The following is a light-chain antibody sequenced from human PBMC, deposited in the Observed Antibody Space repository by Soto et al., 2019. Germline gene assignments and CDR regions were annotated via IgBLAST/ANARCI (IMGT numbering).Light chain of an antibody. V-gene: IGLV2-11*01. CDR3: CSYAGSYTVL. J-gene: IGLJ2*01. CDR1: SSDVGAYNY. Sequence: QSALTQPRSVSGSPGQSVTISCTGTSSDVGAYNYVSWYQQHPGKAPKLMIYDVSKRPSGVPDRFSGSKSGNTAYLTISGLQAEDEADYYCCSYAGSYTVLFGGGTQLTVL. CDR2: DVS.